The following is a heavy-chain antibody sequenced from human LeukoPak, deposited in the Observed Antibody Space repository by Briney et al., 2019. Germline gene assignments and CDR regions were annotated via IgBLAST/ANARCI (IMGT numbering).Heavy chain of an antibody. Sequence: GASVKLSCKASGYIFTNYGINWVRQATGQGLEWMGGISANNGNSNYVQKLQGRVSMTTDTSTNTAYMELRSLRSDDTAVYYCARATDFYDSSGLYRLGAFDIWGQGTMVTFSS. CDR3: ARATDFYDSSGLYRLGAFDI. D-gene: IGHD3-22*01. J-gene: IGHJ3*02. CDR2: ISANNGNS. CDR1: GYIFTNYG. V-gene: IGHV1-18*01.